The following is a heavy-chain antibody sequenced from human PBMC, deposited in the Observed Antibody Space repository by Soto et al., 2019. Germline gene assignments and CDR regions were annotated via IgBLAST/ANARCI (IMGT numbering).Heavy chain of an antibody. CDR3: AKSPDGFKRIMIFGVVRAY. CDR1: GFTFSSYW. J-gene: IGHJ4*02. V-gene: IGHV3-74*01. Sequence: SGGSLRLSCAASGFTFSSYWMHWVRQAPGKGLVWVSRINSDGSSTSYADSVKGRFTISRDNAKNTLYLQMNSLRAEDTAVYYCAKSPDGFKRIMIFGVVRAYWGQGTLVTVSS. CDR2: INSDGSST. D-gene: IGHD3-3*01.